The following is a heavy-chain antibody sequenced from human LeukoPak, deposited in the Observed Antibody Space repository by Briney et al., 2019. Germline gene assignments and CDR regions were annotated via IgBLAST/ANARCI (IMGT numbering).Heavy chain of an antibody. D-gene: IGHD6-6*01. V-gene: IGHV3-21*04. Sequence: GGSLRLSCAASGFTFSSFGMHWVRQAPGKGLEWVSSISSSSSYIYYADSVKGRFTISRDNSKNTLYLQMNSLRAEDTAVYYCAKGSIAARPSYFDYWGQGTLVTVSS. CDR1: GFTFSSFG. J-gene: IGHJ4*02. CDR2: ISSSSSYI. CDR3: AKGSIAARPSYFDY.